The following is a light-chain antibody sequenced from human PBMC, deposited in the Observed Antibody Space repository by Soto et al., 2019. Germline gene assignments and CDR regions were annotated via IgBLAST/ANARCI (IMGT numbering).Light chain of an antibody. CDR2: KAS. CDR1: QSISTW. Sequence: DVQMTQSPATLSASVGDRVTITCLASQSISTWLAWYQQKPGKAPKFLIYKASNLENGVPSRFSGSGSGTEFTLTISGLQPDDFATYYCQQYSSFPLTFGQATKVDIK. CDR3: QQYSSFPLT. V-gene: IGKV1-5*03. J-gene: IGKJ1*01.